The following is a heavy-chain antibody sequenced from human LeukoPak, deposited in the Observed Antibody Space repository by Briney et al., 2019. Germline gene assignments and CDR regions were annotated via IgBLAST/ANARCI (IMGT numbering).Heavy chain of an antibody. V-gene: IGHV4-39*01. J-gene: IGHJ5*02. CDR3: VSTLRGVTPQDNRLDP. CDR1: DGSLSSSSYY. D-gene: IGHD3-10*01. CDR2: IYYSGST. Sequence: SETLSLTCTVSDGSLSSSSYYWGWIRQPPGKGLEWIGSIYYSGSTYYNPSLKSRVTISVDTSKNQFSLKLSSVTAADTAVYYCVSTLRGVTPQDNRLDPWGQGTLVTVSS.